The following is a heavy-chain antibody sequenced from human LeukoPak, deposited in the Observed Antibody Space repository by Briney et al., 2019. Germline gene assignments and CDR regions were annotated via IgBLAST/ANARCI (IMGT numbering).Heavy chain of an antibody. Sequence: ASVKVSCKASGYTFTSYDINWLRQATGQGLEWMGWMNPNSGNTGYAQKFQGRVTMTRNTSISTAYMELSSLRSEDTAVYYCASLAILGYSEDYWGQGTLVTVSS. J-gene: IGHJ4*02. CDR3: ASLAILGYSEDY. D-gene: IGHD6-13*01. V-gene: IGHV1-8*01. CDR1: GYTFTSYD. CDR2: MNPNSGNT.